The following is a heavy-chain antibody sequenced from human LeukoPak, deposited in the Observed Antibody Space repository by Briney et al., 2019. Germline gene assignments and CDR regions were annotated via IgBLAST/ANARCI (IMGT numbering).Heavy chain of an antibody. CDR3: AKAASRDMPNWFDP. CDR1: GVIFSNYW. Sequence: GGSLRLSCAVSGVIFSNYWMHWVRQTPGKGLVWVSRINRDGSSTSYADSVKGRFTISRDNAKNTLYLQMNSLRAEDTAVYYCAKAASRDMPNWFDPWGQGTLVTVSS. V-gene: IGHV3-74*01. D-gene: IGHD2-15*01. J-gene: IGHJ5*02. CDR2: INRDGSST.